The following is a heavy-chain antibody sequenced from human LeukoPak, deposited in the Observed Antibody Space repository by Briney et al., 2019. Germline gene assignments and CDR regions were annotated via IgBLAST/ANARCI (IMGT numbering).Heavy chain of an antibody. CDR1: GGSVSTYY. Sequence: SETLSLTCTVSGGSVSTYYWSWIRQPAGKGLEWIGRIYASGTINYNPSLKSRVSMSVDTSKNQFSLILTSVTAADTAVYYCARPHINGGSYYYMDVWGKGTTVTVSS. CDR2: IYASGTI. CDR3: ARPHINGGSYYYMDV. V-gene: IGHV4-4*07. D-gene: IGHD2-15*01. J-gene: IGHJ6*03.